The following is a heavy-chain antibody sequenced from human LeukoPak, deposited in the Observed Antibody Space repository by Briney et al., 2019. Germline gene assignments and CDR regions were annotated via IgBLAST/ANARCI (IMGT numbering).Heavy chain of an antibody. V-gene: IGHV4-61*08. CDR3: AGDSSGYNWFDP. D-gene: IGHD3-22*01. J-gene: IGHJ5*02. Sequence: SETLSLTCTVSGGSISSGGYYWSWIRQHPGKGLEWIGYIYYSGSTNYNPSLKSRVTISVDTSKNQFSLKLSSVTAADTAVYYCAGDSSGYNWFDPWGQGTLVTVSS. CDR1: GGSISSGGYY. CDR2: IYYSGST.